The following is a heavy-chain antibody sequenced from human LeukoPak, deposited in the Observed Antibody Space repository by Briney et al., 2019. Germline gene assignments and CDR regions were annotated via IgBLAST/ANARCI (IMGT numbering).Heavy chain of an antibody. CDR1: GYTFTCYY. D-gene: IGHD2-2*02. V-gene: IGHV1-2*06. CDR2: INPNSGGT. Sequence: ASVKVSCKASGYTFTCYYMHWVRQAPGQGLEWMGRINPNSGGTNYAQKFQGRVTMTRDTSISTAYMELSRLRSDDTAVYYCARRSPGYCSSTSCYTFYYYGMDVWGQGTTVTVSS. CDR3: ARRSPGYCSSTSCYTFYYYGMDV. J-gene: IGHJ6*02.